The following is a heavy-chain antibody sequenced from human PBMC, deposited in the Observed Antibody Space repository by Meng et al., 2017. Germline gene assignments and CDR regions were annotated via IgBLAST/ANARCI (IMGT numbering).Heavy chain of an antibody. CDR2: NNPNSGGT. CDR3: ARGGYSSGVRVRHWFDP. V-gene: IGHV1-2*02. J-gene: IGHJ5*02. D-gene: IGHD6-25*01. Sequence: VRMGRGRGQRKMLEAPLKVRSKPPGYTCTGNYMHGGRQAPGQWLGWMGWNNPNSGGTNDAQNLQGRVTMTRDTSISTAYMGLSRLRSDDTAVYYCARGGYSSGVRVRHWFDPWGQGTLVTVSS. CDR1: GYTCTGNY.